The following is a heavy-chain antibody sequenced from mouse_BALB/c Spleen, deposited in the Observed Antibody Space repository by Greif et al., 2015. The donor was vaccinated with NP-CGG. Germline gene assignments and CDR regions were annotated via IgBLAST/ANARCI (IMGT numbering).Heavy chain of an antibody. V-gene: IGHV1-74*04. J-gene: IGHJ4*01. Sequence: QLQQPGAELVMPGASVKLSCTASGYTFTSYWMDWVKQRPDQGLEWIGRLDHYDSEPHYHQKFKAKALLTVDKSSSTANGQLSGLTSEDAAVYYCARFVNLCYAMDEGGQGTS. CDR1: GYTFTSYW. CDR2: LDHYDSEP. CDR3: ARFVNLCYAMDE.